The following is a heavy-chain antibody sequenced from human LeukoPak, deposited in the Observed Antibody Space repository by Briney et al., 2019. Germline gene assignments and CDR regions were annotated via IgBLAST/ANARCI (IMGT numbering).Heavy chain of an antibody. CDR3: VRDLARAFDF. J-gene: IGHJ4*02. Sequence: GGSLRLSCAASGFKVNNIHMSWVRQAPGRGLEWVSVVYGGGGIYYADSVQGRFTISRDNSKNTVYLHMNNLRGDDSALYYCVRDLARAFDFWGQGTPVKVSS. CDR2: VYGGGGI. V-gene: IGHV3-66*01. CDR1: GFKVNNIH. D-gene: IGHD5-12*01.